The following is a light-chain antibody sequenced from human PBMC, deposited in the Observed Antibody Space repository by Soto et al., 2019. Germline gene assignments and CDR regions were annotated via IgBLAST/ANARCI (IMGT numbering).Light chain of an antibody. V-gene: IGKV1-39*01. Sequence: DIQMTQSPSSLSASVGDIVTITCRASQSISSYLNWYQQKPGKAPKLLIYAASSLQSGVPSRFSGSGSGTDFTLTISSLQPEDFATYYCQQSYSTLSWTFGQGTKVDI. CDR1: QSISSY. CDR3: QQSYSTLSWT. J-gene: IGKJ1*01. CDR2: AAS.